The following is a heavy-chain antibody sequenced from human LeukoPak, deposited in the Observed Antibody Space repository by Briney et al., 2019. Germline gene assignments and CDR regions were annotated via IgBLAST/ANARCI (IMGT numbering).Heavy chain of an antibody. CDR1: GFTFSSYS. J-gene: IGHJ4*02. V-gene: IGHV3-21*04. CDR2: ISSSSSYI. Sequence: GGSLRLSCAASGFTFSSYSMNWVRQAPGKGLEWVSSISSSSSYIYYADSAKGRFTISRDNAENSLYLQMNSLRAEDTALYYCAKGGSSGWYEDYFDYWGQGTLVTVSS. D-gene: IGHD6-19*01. CDR3: AKGGSSGWYEDYFDY.